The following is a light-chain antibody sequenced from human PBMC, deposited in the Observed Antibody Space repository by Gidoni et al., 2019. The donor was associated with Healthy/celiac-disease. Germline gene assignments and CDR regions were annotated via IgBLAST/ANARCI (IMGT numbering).Light chain of an antibody. V-gene: IGKV3-11*01. J-gene: IGKJ4*01. CDR1: QSVSSY. Sequence: ELVLTQSPATLSLSPGERATLSCRASQSVSSYLAWYQQKPGQAPRLLIYDASNRATGIPARFSGSGSGTDFTLNISSLEPEDFAVYYCQQRSNWPPGLLTFGGGTKVEIK. CDR3: QQRSNWPPGLLT. CDR2: DAS.